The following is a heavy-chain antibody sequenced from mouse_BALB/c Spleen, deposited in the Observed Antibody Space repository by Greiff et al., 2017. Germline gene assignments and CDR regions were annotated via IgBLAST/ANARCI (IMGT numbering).Heavy chain of an antibody. CDR1: GFTFSDYY. CDR3: ARDQGYGSSYGGFAY. D-gene: IGHD1-1*01. J-gene: IGHJ3*01. V-gene: IGHV5-4*02. Sequence: EVKVVESGGGLVKPGGSLKLSCAASGFTFSDYYMYWVRQTPEKRLEWVATISDGGSYTYYPDSVKGRFTISRDNAKNNLYLQMSSLKSEDTAMYYCARDQGYGSSYGGFAYWGQGTLATVSA. CDR2: ISDGGSYT.